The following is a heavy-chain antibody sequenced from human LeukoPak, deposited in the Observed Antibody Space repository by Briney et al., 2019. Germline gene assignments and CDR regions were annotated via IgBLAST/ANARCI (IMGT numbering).Heavy chain of an antibody. CDR3: ARDHTMVRGAPPHWFDP. CDR1: GFTFSDYY. J-gene: IGHJ5*02. CDR2: ISSSGSTI. V-gene: IGHV3-11*01. Sequence: GSLRLSCAASGFTFSDYYMSWIRQAPGKGLEWVSYISSSGSTIYYADSVKGRFTISRDNAKNSLYLQMNSLRAEDTAVYYCARDHTMVRGAPPHWFDPWGQGTLVTVSS. D-gene: IGHD3-10*01.